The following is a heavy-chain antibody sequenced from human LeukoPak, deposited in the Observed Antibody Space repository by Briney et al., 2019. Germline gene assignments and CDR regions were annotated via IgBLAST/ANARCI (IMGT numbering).Heavy chain of an antibody. CDR1: GFTFSSYG. D-gene: IGHD5-24*01. CDR3: AKDLEVATGPAR. Sequence: GGSLRLSCAASGFTFSSYGMHSVRQAPGKGLEWVAFIRYDGSNKYYADSVKGRFTISRDNSKNTLYLQMNSLRAEDTAVYYCAKDLEVATGPARWGQGTLVTVSS. CDR2: IRYDGSNK. V-gene: IGHV3-30*02. J-gene: IGHJ4*02.